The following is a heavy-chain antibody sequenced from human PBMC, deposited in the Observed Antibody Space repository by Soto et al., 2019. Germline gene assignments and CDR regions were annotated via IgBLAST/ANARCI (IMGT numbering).Heavy chain of an antibody. J-gene: IGHJ4*02. V-gene: IGHV3-30-3*01. Sequence: QVQLVESGGGVVQPGRSLRLSCAASGFMFSSYAMHWVRQAPGKGLEWVAVKTYDGSNKYYADSVKGRFTISRDNSKNTLYLQMNSLRAEETAVYYCARAGGLLVDYWGQGTRVNVSS. CDR2: KTYDGSNK. CDR3: ARAGGLLVDY. CDR1: GFMFSSYA. D-gene: IGHD1-26*01.